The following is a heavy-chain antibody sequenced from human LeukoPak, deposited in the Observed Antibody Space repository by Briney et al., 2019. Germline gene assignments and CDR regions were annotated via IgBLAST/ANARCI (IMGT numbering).Heavy chain of an antibody. Sequence: PGGSLRLSCAASGFTFSSYAMSWVRQAPGKGLEWVSGISGSGRSTYYADSVKGRFTISRDNSKNTLYLQMNTLRAEDTAVYYCAKDTEAIFGVVVPYFDYWGQGTLVTVSS. CDR2: ISGSGRST. CDR1: GFTFSSYA. CDR3: AKDTEAIFGVVVPYFDY. J-gene: IGHJ4*02. V-gene: IGHV3-23*01. D-gene: IGHD3-3*01.